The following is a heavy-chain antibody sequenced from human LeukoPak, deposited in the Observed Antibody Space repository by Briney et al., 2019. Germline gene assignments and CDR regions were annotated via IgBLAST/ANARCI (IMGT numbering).Heavy chain of an antibody. Sequence: PGGSLRLSCAASGFTFSSHSMNWVRQAPGQGLEWVSYISSSSTIMHYADSVKGRFTISRDDAKNSLYLQMNSLRAEDTAVYYCAKVPRQHDNWFDPWGQGTLVTVSS. CDR2: ISSSSTIM. CDR1: GFTFSSHS. J-gene: IGHJ5*02. D-gene: IGHD6-13*01. V-gene: IGHV3-48*01. CDR3: AKVPRQHDNWFDP.